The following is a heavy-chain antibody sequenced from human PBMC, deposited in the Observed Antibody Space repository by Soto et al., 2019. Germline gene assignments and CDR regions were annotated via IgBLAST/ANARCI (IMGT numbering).Heavy chain of an antibody. D-gene: IGHD6-6*01. CDR3: ARESIAARLRWLDP. CDR1: GGSISSGGYS. J-gene: IGHJ5*02. CDR2: IYHSGST. V-gene: IGHV4-30-2*01. Sequence: PSETLSLTCAVSGGSISSGGYSWSWIRQPPGKGLEWIGYIYHSGSTYYNPSLKSRVTISVDRSKNQLSLKLSSVTAADTAVYYCARESIAARLRWLDPWGQGTLVTVYS.